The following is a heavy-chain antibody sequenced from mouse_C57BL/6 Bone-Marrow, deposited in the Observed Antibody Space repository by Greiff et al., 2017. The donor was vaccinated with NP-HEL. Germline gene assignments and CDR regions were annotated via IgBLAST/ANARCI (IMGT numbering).Heavy chain of an antibody. Sequence: EVKLVESGGGLVKPGGSLKLSCAASGFTFSSYAMSWVRQTPEKRLEWVATISDGGSYTYYPDNVKGRFTISRANAKNNLYLQMSHLKSEDTAMYYCARDRNYYGSSYWYFDVWGTGTTVTVSA. V-gene: IGHV5-4*01. CDR2: ISDGGSYT. D-gene: IGHD1-1*01. CDR1: GFTFSSYA. J-gene: IGHJ1*03. CDR3: ARDRNYYGSSYWYFDV.